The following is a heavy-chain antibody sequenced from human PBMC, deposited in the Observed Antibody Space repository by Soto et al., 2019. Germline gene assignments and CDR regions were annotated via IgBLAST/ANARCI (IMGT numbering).Heavy chain of an antibody. CDR3: ARTATIFGVVISRGGMDV. Sequence: GASVKVSCKASGYTFTSYGISWVRQAPGQGLEWMGWISAYNGNTNYAQKLQGRVTMTTDTSTSTAYMELRSLRSDDTAVYYCARTATIFGVVISRGGMDVWGQGTTVTVSS. D-gene: IGHD3-3*01. V-gene: IGHV1-18*04. CDR2: ISAYNGNT. J-gene: IGHJ6*02. CDR1: GYTFTSYG.